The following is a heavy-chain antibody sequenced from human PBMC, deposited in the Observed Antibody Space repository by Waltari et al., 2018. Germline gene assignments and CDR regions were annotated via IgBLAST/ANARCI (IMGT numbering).Heavy chain of an antibody. CDR1: GFTFSSYW. J-gene: IGHJ4*02. Sequence: EVQLVESGGGLVQPGGSLRLSCAASGFTFSSYWMHWVRQAPGKGLVWVSLINSDGSSTSYADAVKGRFTISRDNAKNTLYLQMNSLRAEDTAVYYCARVYPAVAGPSGGYWGQGTLVTVSS. D-gene: IGHD6-19*01. CDR2: INSDGSST. V-gene: IGHV3-74*01. CDR3: ARVYPAVAGPSGGY.